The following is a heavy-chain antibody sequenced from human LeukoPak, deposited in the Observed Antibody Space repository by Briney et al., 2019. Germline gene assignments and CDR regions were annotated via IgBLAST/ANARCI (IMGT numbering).Heavy chain of an antibody. V-gene: IGHV4-59*01. CDR2: IYYSGST. Sequence: SETLSLTCTVSAGSISSYYWSWIRQPPGKGLEWIGYIYYSGSTNYNPPLKSRVTISVDTSKNQFSLKLSSVTAADTAVYYCAQTSTGYSYGFVYCGQGSLVTVPS. J-gene: IGHJ4*02. D-gene: IGHD5-18*01. CDR1: AGSISSYY. CDR3: AQTSTGYSYGFVY.